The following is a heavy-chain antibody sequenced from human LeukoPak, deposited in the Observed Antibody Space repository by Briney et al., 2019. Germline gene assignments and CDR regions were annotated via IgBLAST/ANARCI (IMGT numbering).Heavy chain of an antibody. CDR2: IAYDGSRA. CDR1: GFTFGGYG. J-gene: IGHJ4*02. CDR3: TRYNNDHFDY. V-gene: IGHV3-33*01. Sequence: GGSLRLSCAGSGFTFGGYGMHWFRQTPGKGLEWVAVIAYDGSRAFYADSVKGRFTISRDNSKNTMSVQMDDLRAEDTAVYYCTRYNNDHFDYWGQGTLVTVSS. D-gene: IGHD1-14*01.